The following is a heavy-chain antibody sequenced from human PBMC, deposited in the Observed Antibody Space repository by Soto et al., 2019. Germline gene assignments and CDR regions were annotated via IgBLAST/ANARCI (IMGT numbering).Heavy chain of an antibody. CDR1: GYTFTSYA. D-gene: IGHD2-2*01. CDR2: INAGNGNT. CDR3: ARDHCSSTSCFYDNYCYYYGMDV. Sequence: GASVKVSCKASGYTFTSYAMHWVRQAPGQRLEWMGWINAGNGNTKYSQKFQGRVTITRDTSASTAYMELSSLRSEDTAVYYCARDHCSSTSCFYDNYCYYYGMDVWGQGTTVTVSS. J-gene: IGHJ6*02. V-gene: IGHV1-3*01.